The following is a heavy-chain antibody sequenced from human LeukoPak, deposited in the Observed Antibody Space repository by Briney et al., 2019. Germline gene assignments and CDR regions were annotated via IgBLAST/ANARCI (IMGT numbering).Heavy chain of an antibody. D-gene: IGHD3-10*01. CDR1: GFIFKNYA. V-gene: IGHV3-23*01. J-gene: IGHJ5*02. CDR2: ISGSDGST. CDR3: AKALSTLYYYGSGFDP. Sequence: GGSLRLSCAASGFIFKNYAMTWVRQAPGKGLEWVASISGSDGSTFYRDSVRGRFTISRDNSENTLYLQMNSLRAEDTAVYYCAKALSTLYYYGSGFDPWGQGTLVTVSS.